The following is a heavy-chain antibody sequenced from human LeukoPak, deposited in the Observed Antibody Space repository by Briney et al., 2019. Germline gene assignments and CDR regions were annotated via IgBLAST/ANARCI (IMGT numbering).Heavy chain of an antibody. CDR1: GFTFSTYA. J-gene: IGHJ3*02. V-gene: IGHV3-48*03. D-gene: IGHD2-15*01. Sequence: GGSLRLACAASGFTFSTYAMSWVRQAPGKGLDWVSYISSSGRTIYYADSVKGRFTISRDNAKNSLSLQMNSLRAEDTAVYYCAREWRSGGAFDIWGQGTMVTVSS. CDR3: AREWRSGGAFDI. CDR2: ISSSGRTI.